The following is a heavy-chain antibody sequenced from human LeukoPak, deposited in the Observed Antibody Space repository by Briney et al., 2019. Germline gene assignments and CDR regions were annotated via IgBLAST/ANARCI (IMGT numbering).Heavy chain of an antibody. CDR1: GFTFSSYS. Sequence: GGSLRLSCAASGFTFSSYSMNWVRQAPGKGLEWVSSISSSSSYIYHADSMKGRFTISRDNAKNSLYLQMSSLRGEDTAVYYCARGGYSYGFGFDYLGQGTLVTVSS. V-gene: IGHV3-21*01. CDR2: ISSSSSYI. CDR3: ARGGYSYGFGFDY. J-gene: IGHJ4*02. D-gene: IGHD5-18*01.